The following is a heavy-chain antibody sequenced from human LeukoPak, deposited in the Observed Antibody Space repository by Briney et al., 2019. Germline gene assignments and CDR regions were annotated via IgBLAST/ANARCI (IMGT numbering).Heavy chain of an antibody. D-gene: IGHD1-26*01. CDR1: GFTFSSYA. CDR2: ISYDGSNK. Sequence: GRSLRLSCAASGFTFSSYAMHWVRQAPGKGLEWVAVISYDGSNKYYADSVKGRFTISRDNSKNTLYLQMNSLRAEDTAVYYCARSTGRGSYYFDYWGQGTLVTVSS. V-gene: IGHV3-30-3*01. J-gene: IGHJ4*02. CDR3: ARSTGRGSYYFDY.